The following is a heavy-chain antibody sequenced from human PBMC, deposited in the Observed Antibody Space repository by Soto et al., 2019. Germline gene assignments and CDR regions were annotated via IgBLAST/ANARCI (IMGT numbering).Heavy chain of an antibody. CDR2: MNPNSGNT. D-gene: IGHD1-26*01. Sequence: GASVKVSCKASGYTLTSYDINWVRQATGQGLEWMGWMNPNSGNTAYAQKFQGRVTMTRNTSISTAYMELSSLRSEDTAVYYCAREREGSGFDPWGQGTLVTVSS. CDR1: GYTLTSYD. J-gene: IGHJ5*02. CDR3: AREREGSGFDP. V-gene: IGHV1-8*01.